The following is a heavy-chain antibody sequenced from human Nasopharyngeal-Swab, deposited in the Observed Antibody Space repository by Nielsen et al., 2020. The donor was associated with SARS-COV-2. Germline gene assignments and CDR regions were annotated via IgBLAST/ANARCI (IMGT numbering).Heavy chain of an antibody. V-gene: IGHV4-34*01. D-gene: IGHD7-27*01. CDR3: ASGPRETGDIQSYYFDY. CDR2: INHSGST. Sequence: GSLRLSCAVYGGSFSGYSCSWIRQPPGKGLEWIGEINHSGSTNYNPSLKSRVTISGDKSKNQFSLKLSSVTAADTAVYYCASGPRETGDIQSYYFDYWGQGTLVTVSS. J-gene: IGHJ4*02. CDR1: GGSFSGYS.